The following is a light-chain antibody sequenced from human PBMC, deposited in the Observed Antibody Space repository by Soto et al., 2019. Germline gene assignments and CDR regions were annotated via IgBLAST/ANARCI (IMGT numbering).Light chain of an antibody. CDR3: QSYDISLHNYV. CDR1: NSNIGAPYD. CDR2: GDN. V-gene: IGLV1-40*01. J-gene: IGLJ1*01. Sequence: QSVLTQPRSVSGAPGQRVSISCTGSNSNIGAPYDVHWYQHLPGASPKLLIYGDNNRPSGVPDRFSGSKSGTSASLAITSLQAEDEADYYCQSYDISLHNYVFGTGTKGTVL.